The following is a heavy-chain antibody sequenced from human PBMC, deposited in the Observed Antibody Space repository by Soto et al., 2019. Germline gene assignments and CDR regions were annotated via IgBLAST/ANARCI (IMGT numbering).Heavy chain of an antibody. Sequence: ASVKVSCKASGGTFSSYTISWVRQAPGQGLEWMGRIIPILGIANYAQKFQGRVTITADKSTSTAYMELSSLRSEDTAVYYCARRRYSSSSYYYYGMDVWGQGTTVTVSS. CDR2: IIPILGIA. D-gene: IGHD6-6*01. CDR3: ARRRYSSSSYYYYGMDV. CDR1: GGTFSSYT. J-gene: IGHJ6*02. V-gene: IGHV1-69*02.